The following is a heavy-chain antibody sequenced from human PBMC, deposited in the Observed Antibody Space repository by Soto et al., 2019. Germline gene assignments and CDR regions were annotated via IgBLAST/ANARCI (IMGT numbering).Heavy chain of an antibody. Sequence: GASVKVSCKASGYTFTSYDINWVRQATGQGLEWMGWMNPNSGNTGYAQKFQGRVTMTRNTSISTAYMELSSLRSEDTAVYYCARGRSHYYGSGSTRNYYYMDVWGKGTTVTV. J-gene: IGHJ6*03. CDR3: ARGRSHYYGSGSTRNYYYMDV. CDR1: GYTFTSYD. D-gene: IGHD3-10*01. V-gene: IGHV1-8*01. CDR2: MNPNSGNT.